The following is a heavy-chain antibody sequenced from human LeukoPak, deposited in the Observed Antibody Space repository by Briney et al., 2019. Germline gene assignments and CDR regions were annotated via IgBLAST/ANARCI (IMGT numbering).Heavy chain of an antibody. D-gene: IGHD2-15*01. CDR1: GFTFSAYA. CDR2: MSFDGNVV. Sequence: PGGSLRLSCAASGFTFSAYAMYWVRQAPGKGLEWVALMSFDGNVVSYADSVKGRFTISRDNSKNALYLQMNSLRAEDTAVYYCAKSCSGGSCFDPWGQGTLVTVSS. V-gene: IGHV3-30*18. CDR3: AKSCSGGSCFDP. J-gene: IGHJ5*02.